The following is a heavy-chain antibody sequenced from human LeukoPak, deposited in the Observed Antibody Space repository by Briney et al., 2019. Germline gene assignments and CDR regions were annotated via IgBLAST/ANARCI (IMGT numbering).Heavy chain of an antibody. J-gene: IGHJ4*02. CDR2: INTNTGNP. CDR1: GGTFSSYA. CDR3: ARSGSDYFPGSGRSTDFTVDY. Sequence: ASVKVSCKASGGTFSSYAISRVRQAPGQGLEWMGWINTNTGNPTYAQGFTGRFVFSLDTSVSTAYLQISSLKAEDTAVYYCARSGSDYFPGSGRSTDFTVDYWGQGTLVTVSS. V-gene: IGHV7-4-1*02. D-gene: IGHD3-10*01.